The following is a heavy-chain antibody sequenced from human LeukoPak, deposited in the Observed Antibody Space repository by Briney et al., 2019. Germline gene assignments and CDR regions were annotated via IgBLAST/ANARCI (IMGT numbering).Heavy chain of an antibody. J-gene: IGHJ4*02. Sequence: HPGGSLRLSCAASGFTFSSYWMSWVRQAPGKGLEWVANIKKDGSDKYYVDSVKGRFTISRDNAKTSLYLQMNSLRAEDTAVNYCARHLSGITGYTYGRGIDYWGQGTLVTVSS. CDR1: GFTFSSYW. CDR3: ARHLSGITGYTYGRGIDY. CDR2: IKKDGSDK. V-gene: IGHV3-7*01. D-gene: IGHD5-18*01.